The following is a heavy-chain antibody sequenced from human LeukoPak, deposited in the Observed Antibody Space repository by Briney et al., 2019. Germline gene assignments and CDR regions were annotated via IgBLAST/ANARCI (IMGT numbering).Heavy chain of an antibody. CDR3: ARDRQVAATFYYYYGMDV. Sequence: GASVKVSCKASGYTFTSYYMNWVRQAPGQGLEWMGIINPNGGSTSYAQKFQGRVTMTRDTSTSTVYMELSSLRSEDTAVYYCARDRQVAATFYYYYGMDVWGKGTTVTVSS. J-gene: IGHJ6*04. CDR1: GYTFTSYY. V-gene: IGHV1-46*01. CDR2: INPNGGST. D-gene: IGHD2-15*01.